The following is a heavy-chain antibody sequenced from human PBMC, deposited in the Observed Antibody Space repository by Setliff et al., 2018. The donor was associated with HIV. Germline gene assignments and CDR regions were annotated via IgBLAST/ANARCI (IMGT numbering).Heavy chain of an antibody. Sequence: SETLSLTCTVSGYSISSGYYWGWIRQPPGKGLEWIGSIYHSGSTNYNPSLKSRVTLAVDTSKNQFSLKLSSVTAADTAVYYCARAPPYYYDSSGSSFRFDFWGQGTLVTVSS. D-gene: IGHD3-22*01. V-gene: IGHV4-38-2*02. CDR1: GYSISSGYY. CDR2: IYHSGST. J-gene: IGHJ4*02. CDR3: ARAPPYYYDSSGSSFRFDF.